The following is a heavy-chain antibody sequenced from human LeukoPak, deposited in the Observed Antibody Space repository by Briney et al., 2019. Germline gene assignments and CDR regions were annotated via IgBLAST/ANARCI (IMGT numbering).Heavy chain of an antibody. CDR2: IYHSGST. D-gene: IGHD3-10*01. CDR3: ARDASLYYYGSGSSFDY. Sequence: SETLSLTCTVSDYSISSGYYWGWIRQPPGKGLEWIGSIYHSGSTYYNPSLKSRVTISVDTSKNQFSLKVSSVTAADTAVYYCARDASLYYYGSGSSFDYWGQGTLVTVSS. V-gene: IGHV4-38-2*02. CDR1: DYSISSGYY. J-gene: IGHJ4*02.